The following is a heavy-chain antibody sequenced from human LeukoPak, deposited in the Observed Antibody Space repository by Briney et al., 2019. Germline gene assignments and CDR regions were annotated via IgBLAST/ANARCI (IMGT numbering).Heavy chain of an antibody. Sequence: GGSLRLSCAASGFTFDDYAMHWVRQAPEKGLEWVSGISWNSGSIGYADSVKGRFTISRDNAKNSLYLQMNSLRAEDMALYYCAKAGDSSGYLTPIDYWGQGTLVTVSS. J-gene: IGHJ4*02. CDR1: GFTFDDYA. V-gene: IGHV3-9*03. CDR2: ISWNSGSI. CDR3: AKAGDSSGYLTPIDY. D-gene: IGHD3-22*01.